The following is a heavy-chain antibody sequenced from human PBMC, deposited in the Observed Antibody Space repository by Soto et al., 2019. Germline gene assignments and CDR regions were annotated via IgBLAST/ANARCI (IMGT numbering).Heavy chain of an antibody. V-gene: IGHV1-3*01. CDR1: GYIFNRYV. J-gene: IGHJ4*02. CDR2: IDAGNGKT. D-gene: IGHD6-19*01. CDR3: ARGRGGYDY. Sequence: QVQLVQSGAEVKKPGASVKVSCKASGYIFNRYVMHWVRQAPGQRPEWMGWIDAGNGKTKYSEKFQGRVTITRDTSASTAYMELTTLRSEDTAVYYCARGRGGYDYWCQGTQVIVSS.